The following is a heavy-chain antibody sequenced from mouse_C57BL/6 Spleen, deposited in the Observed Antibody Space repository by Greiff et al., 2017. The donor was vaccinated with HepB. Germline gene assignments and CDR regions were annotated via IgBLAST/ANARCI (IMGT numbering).Heavy chain of an antibody. Sequence: VQLKESGPELVKPGASVKISCKASGYAFSSSWMNWVKQRPGKGLEWIGRIYPGDGDTNYNGKFKGKATLTADKSPSTAYMQLSSLTSEDSAVYFCAREIYYYGSSYEDYAMDYWGQGTSVTVSS. CDR1: GYAFSSSW. J-gene: IGHJ4*01. V-gene: IGHV1-82*01. CDR2: IYPGDGDT. D-gene: IGHD1-1*01. CDR3: AREIYYYGSSYEDYAMDY.